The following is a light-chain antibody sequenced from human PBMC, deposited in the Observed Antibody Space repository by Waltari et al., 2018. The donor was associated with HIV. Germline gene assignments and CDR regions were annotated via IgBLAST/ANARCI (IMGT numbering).Light chain of an antibody. CDR2: DHN. Sequence: QSVLTQPPSVSATPGQKVTISCSGSSSNIGNNYVSWYQQLPGTAPKLLIYDHNTRPSGMPDRFSGSKSGTSATLGITGLQTGDEADYYCGTWDSSLSAGVFGGGTKLTVL. J-gene: IGLJ3*02. CDR1: SSNIGNNY. CDR3: GTWDSSLSAGV. V-gene: IGLV1-51*01.